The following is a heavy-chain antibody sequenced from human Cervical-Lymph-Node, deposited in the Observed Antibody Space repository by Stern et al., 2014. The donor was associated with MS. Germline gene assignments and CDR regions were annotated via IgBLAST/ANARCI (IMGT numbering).Heavy chain of an antibody. CDR2: ISWDDDA. J-gene: IGHJ4*02. CDR1: GFSLSTRGVG. CDR3: AHNVSSGWYLSYFDY. D-gene: IGHD6-19*01. V-gene: IGHV2-5*02. Sequence: QITLKESGPTLMKPTQTLTLTCTFSGFSLSTRGVGVGWIRQPPGKALEWLAGISWDDDARYSPSLKSRLTITKDTSKNQVVLTMTNMDPVDTATYFCAHNVSSGWYLSYFDYWGQGTLVTVSS.